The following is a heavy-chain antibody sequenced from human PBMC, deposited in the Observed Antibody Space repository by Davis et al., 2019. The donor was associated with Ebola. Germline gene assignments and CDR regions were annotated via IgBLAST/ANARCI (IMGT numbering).Heavy chain of an antibody. Sequence: AASVKVSCKASGYTFTSYAMHWVRQAPGQRLEWMGWINAGNGNTKYSQKFQGRVTMTRDTSTSTVYMELSSLRSEDTAVYYCARGVLLWFGDPPHNYGMDVWGKGTTVTVSS. J-gene: IGHJ6*04. CDR1: GYTFTSYA. D-gene: IGHD3-10*01. CDR3: ARGVLLWFGDPPHNYGMDV. CDR2: INAGNGNT. V-gene: IGHV1-3*01.